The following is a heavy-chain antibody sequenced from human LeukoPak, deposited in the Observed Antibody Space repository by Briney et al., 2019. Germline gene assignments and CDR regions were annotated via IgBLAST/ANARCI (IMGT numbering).Heavy chain of an antibody. D-gene: IGHD3-10*01. CDR3: ARGGSGSYYKVSYYYYYMDV. CDR1: GVSISSYY. CDR2: IYTSGST. J-gene: IGHJ6*03. Sequence: SETLSLTCTVSGVSISSYYWSWIRQPAGKGLEWIGRIYTSGSTNYNPSLKSRVTMSVDTSKNQFSLKLSSVTAADTAVYYCARGGSGSYYKVSYYYYYMDVWGKGTTVTISS. V-gene: IGHV4-4*07.